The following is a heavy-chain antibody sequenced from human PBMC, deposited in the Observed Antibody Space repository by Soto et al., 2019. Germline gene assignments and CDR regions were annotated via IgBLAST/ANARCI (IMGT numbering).Heavy chain of an antibody. CDR2: ISSSGTYI. V-gene: IGHV3-21*06. J-gene: IGHJ6*02. Sequence: QLVESGGGLVKPGGSLRLSCAASGISFSGYNMNWVRQAPGKGLEWVPSISSSGTYIHHADSVKGRFTIYRDNAKNSLYLQMDSLRAEDTAVYYCARDRPSRDSFYYGLDVWGQGTTVTVS. D-gene: IGHD6-13*01. CDR3: ARDRPSRDSFYYGLDV. CDR1: GISFSGYN.